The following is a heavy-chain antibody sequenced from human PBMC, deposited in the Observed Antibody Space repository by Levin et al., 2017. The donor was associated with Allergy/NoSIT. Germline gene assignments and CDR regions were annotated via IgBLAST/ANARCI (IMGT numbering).Heavy chain of an antibody. J-gene: IGHJ3*02. CDR3: ARHYGGNSFRFRAFDI. CDR1: GYSFTNYW. D-gene: IGHD4-23*01. Sequence: PGESLKISCKGSGYSFTNYWITWVRQMPGRGLEWMGRIDPSDSYTDYSPSFQGHVTISGDKSISTAYLQWSSLKASDTAIYYCARHYGGNSFRFRAFDIWGQGTMVTVPS. CDR2: IDPSDSYT. V-gene: IGHV5-10-1*01.